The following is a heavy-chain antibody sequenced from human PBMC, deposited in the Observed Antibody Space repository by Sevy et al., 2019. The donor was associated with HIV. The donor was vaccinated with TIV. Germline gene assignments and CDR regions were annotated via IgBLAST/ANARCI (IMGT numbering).Heavy chain of an antibody. J-gene: IGHJ3*02. D-gene: IGHD3-22*01. V-gene: IGHV3-23*01. CDR1: EFTFSSYA. Sequence: GGSLRLSCSASEFTFSSYAMSWVRQAPGKGLEWVSSISGSGRFTYYADFVKGRFTISRDNSKNTLYLQMNSLRAEDTAVYYCASLPNNYYDSSGSSGDDAFDIWGQGTMVTVSS. CDR3: ASLPNNYYDSSGSSGDDAFDI. CDR2: ISGSGRFT.